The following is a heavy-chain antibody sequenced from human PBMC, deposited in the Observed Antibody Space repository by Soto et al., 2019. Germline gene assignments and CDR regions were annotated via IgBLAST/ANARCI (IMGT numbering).Heavy chain of an antibody. CDR2: ISYDGSNK. CDR3: AKGGTPLYYYDSSGYLDY. J-gene: IGHJ4*02. Sequence: GGSLRLSCAASGFTFSSYGMHWVRQAPGKGLEWVAVISYDGSNKYYADSVKGRFTISRDNSKNTLYLQMNSLRAEDTAVYYCAKGGTPLYYYDSSGYLDYWGQGTLVTVS. D-gene: IGHD3-22*01. CDR1: GFTFSSYG. V-gene: IGHV3-30*18.